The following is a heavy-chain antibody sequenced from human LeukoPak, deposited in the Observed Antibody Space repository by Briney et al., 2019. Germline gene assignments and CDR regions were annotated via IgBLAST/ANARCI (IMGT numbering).Heavy chain of an antibody. J-gene: IGHJ5*02. CDR2: IYPGDSDV. CDR3: ARLDKQFANWFDP. Sequence: GESLKISCKGSGYNFTNYWIGWVRQMPGKGLEWLGIIYPGDSDVRYSPSLQGQVTLSVDKSITTAYLRWSSLQASDTAMYYCARLDKQFANWFDPWGQGTLVTVSS. D-gene: IGHD3-10*01. CDR1: GYNFTNYW. V-gene: IGHV5-51*01.